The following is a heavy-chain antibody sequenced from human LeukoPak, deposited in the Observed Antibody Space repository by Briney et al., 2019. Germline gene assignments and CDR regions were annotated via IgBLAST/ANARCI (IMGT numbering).Heavy chain of an antibody. J-gene: IGHJ4*02. D-gene: IGHD4-17*01. V-gene: IGHV4-38-2*02. Sequence: ASETLSLTCTVSGGSISTYYWSWIRQPPGKGLEWIGSIYHSGSTYYNPSLKSRVTISVDTSKNQFSLKLSSVTAADTAVYYCARETQTVTTSFDYWGQGTLVTVFS. CDR1: GGSISTYY. CDR3: ARETQTVTTSFDY. CDR2: IYHSGST.